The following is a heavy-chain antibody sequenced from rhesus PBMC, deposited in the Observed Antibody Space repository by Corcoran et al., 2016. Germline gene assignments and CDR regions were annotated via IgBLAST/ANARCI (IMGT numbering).Heavy chain of an antibody. Sequence: EVQLVQSVAEVKKTGESLQLSCETSGTSFTSYWHSWLRHRPGKGLEWWGAIAPIDSDTRYSPAFQGQVTISADKSISTAYLQWSSLKASDTATYYCAKAGYSNSYFDYWCQGVLVTVSS. CDR3: AKAGYSNSYFDY. D-gene: IGHD4-23*01. CDR2: IAPIDSDT. CDR1: GTSFTSYW. J-gene: IGHJ4*01. V-gene: IGHV5-20*02.